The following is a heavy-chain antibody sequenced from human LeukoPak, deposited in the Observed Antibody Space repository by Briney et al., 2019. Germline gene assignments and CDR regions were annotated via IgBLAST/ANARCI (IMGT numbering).Heavy chain of an antibody. J-gene: IGHJ5*02. CDR3: AKDARGYCSVASCYLFDL. D-gene: IGHD2-15*01. CDR2: ISGSGGTT. Sequence: SGGSLRLSCAAYGFTFSSYAMSWVRQAPGKGLEWVSGISGSGGTTYYADSVKGRFTISRDNSGDTLYLQMKSPRAEDTAVYYCAKDARGYCSVASCYLFDLWGQGTLVTVSS. V-gene: IGHV3-23*01. CDR1: GFTFSSYA.